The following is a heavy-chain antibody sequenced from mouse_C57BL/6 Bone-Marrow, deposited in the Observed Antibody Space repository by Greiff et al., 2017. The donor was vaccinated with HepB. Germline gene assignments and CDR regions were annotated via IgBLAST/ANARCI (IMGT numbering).Heavy chain of an antibody. Sequence: QVQLQQSGAELARPGASVKLSCKASGYTFTSYGISWVKQRTGQGLEWIGEIYPRSGNTYYNEKFKGKATLTADKSSSTAYLELRSLTSEDSAVYFCARRVPRGAMDYWGQGTSVTVSS. J-gene: IGHJ4*01. CDR3: ARRVPRGAMDY. D-gene: IGHD2-14*01. CDR2: IYPRSGNT. CDR1: GYTFTSYG. V-gene: IGHV1-81*01.